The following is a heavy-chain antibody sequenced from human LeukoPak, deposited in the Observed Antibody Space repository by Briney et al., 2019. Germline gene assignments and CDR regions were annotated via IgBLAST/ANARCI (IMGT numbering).Heavy chain of an antibody. CDR3: AREIKFYYYYYMDV. V-gene: IGHV1-2*02. CDR1: GYTFANYA. CDR2: ISPYSNGT. Sequence: GASVKVSCKASGYTFANYAIHWVRQAPGQRLEWMGWISPYSNGTKSAQKFQGRVTMTRDTSISTAYMELSRLRSDDTAVYYCAREIKFYYYYYMDVWGKGTTVTVSS. J-gene: IGHJ6*03.